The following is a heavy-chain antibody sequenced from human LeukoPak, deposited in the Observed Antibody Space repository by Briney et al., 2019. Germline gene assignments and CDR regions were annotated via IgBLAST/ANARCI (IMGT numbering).Heavy chain of an antibody. CDR3: VTDLVIKGYFDY. D-gene: IGHD2-21*01. CDR1: GFTFSSYG. J-gene: IGHJ4*02. Sequence: GGSLRLSCAASGFTFSSYGMHWVRQAPGKGLEWVAVISYDGSNKYFADSVKGRFTISRDNPKNTLYLQMNSLRAEDTAVYYCVTDLVIKGYFDYWGQGALVTVSS. CDR2: ISYDGSNK. V-gene: IGHV3-30*03.